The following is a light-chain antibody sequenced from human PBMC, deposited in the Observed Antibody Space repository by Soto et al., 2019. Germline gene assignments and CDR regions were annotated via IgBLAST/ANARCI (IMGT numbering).Light chain of an antibody. CDR1: STNVGGYNF. Sequence: QSALTQPASVSGSPGQSITISCTGTSTNVGGYNFVSWFQHHPGKAPKLIIYDVTNRPSGVSDRFSGSKSGNTASLTISGLQAEDEADYYCSSNTTTSTHLFGGGTKLTVL. V-gene: IGLV2-14*03. CDR2: DVT. CDR3: SSNTTTSTHL. J-gene: IGLJ2*01.